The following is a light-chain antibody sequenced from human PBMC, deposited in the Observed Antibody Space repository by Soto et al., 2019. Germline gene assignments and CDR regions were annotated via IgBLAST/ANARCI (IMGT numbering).Light chain of an antibody. CDR1: NLGSKS. V-gene: IGLV3-21*02. Sequence: SYELTQPPSVSVAPGQTARIPCGGDNLGSKSVHWYQQKPGQAPVLVVCDDSDRPSGIPERFSGSNSGNTATLAISGVEAGDEADYYCQVWDTRDDHYVFGTGTKLTVL. CDR2: DDS. J-gene: IGLJ1*01. CDR3: QVWDTRDDHYV.